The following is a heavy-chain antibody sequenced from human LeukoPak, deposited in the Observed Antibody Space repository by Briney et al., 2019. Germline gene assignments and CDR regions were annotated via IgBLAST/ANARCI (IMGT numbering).Heavy chain of an antibody. CDR1: GFTFSSDA. Sequence: GGSLRLSCAASGFTFSSDAMSWVRQAPGKGLEWVSAISDSGGKTYYADSVKGRFTISRDNSKNTLYLQMNSLRAEDTAVYYCARGMSDSPDFDYWGQGTLVTVSS. D-gene: IGHD2-15*01. J-gene: IGHJ4*02. V-gene: IGHV3-23*01. CDR2: ISDSGGKT. CDR3: ARGMSDSPDFDY.